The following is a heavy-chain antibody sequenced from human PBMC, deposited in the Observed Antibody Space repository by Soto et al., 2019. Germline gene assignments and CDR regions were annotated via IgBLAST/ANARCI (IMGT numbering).Heavy chain of an antibody. D-gene: IGHD4-17*01. J-gene: IGHJ4*02. CDR3: ARGNDYGDLIDY. CDR2: IYHSGST. CDR1: GGSISSSNW. Sequence: PSETLSLTCAVSGGSISSSNWWSWVRQPPGKGLEWIGEIYHSGSTNYNPSLKSRVTISVDTSKNQFSLKLSSVTAADTAVYYCARGNDYGDLIDYWGQGTLVTVSS. V-gene: IGHV4-4*02.